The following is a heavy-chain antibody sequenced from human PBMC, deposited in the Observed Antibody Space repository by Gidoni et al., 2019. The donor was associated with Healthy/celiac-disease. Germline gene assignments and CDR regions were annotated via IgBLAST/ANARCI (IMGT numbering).Heavy chain of an antibody. D-gene: IGHD6-19*01. CDR3: ARDGIAVASDAFDI. CDR1: GGTFSSYT. CDR2: IIPILGIA. Sequence: QVQLVQSGAEVKKPGSSVTVSCKASGGTFSSYTISWVRQAPGQGLEWMGRIIPILGIANYAQKFQGRVTITADKSTSTAYMELSSLRSEDTAVYYCARDGIAVASDAFDIWGQGTMVTVSS. V-gene: IGHV1-69*08. J-gene: IGHJ3*02.